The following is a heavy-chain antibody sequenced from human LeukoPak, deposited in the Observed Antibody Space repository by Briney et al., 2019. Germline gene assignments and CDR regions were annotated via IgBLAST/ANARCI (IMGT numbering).Heavy chain of an antibody. CDR3: ARATTYYDILTGYTPVDAFDI. D-gene: IGHD3-9*01. Sequence: GGSLRLSCAASGFTFSDYYMSWIRQAPGKGLEWVSYISSSSSYTNYADSVKGRFTISRDNAKNSLYLQMNSLRAEDTAVYYCARATTYYDILTGYTPVDAFDIWGQGTMVTVSS. CDR2: ISSSSSYT. V-gene: IGHV3-11*06. J-gene: IGHJ3*02. CDR1: GFTFSDYY.